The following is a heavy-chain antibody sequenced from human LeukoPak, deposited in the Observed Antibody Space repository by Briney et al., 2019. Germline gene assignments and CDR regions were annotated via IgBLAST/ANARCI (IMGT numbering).Heavy chain of an antibody. CDR3: TRNSGIIFGFRYSDL. J-gene: IGHJ2*01. CDR2: IYYSGST. D-gene: IGHD3/OR15-3a*01. Sequence: SETLSLTCAVYGGSFSGYYWSWIRQPPGKGLEWIGTIYYSGSTYYNPSLKSRVTISVETSKNQFSLQLSSVTAADTAVYYCTRNSGIIFGFRYSDLWGRGTLVTVSS. CDR1: GGSFSGYY. V-gene: IGHV4-34*01.